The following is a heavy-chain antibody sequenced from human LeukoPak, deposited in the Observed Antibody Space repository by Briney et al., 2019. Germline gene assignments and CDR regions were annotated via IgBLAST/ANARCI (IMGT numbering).Heavy chain of an antibody. D-gene: IGHD3-10*01. J-gene: IGHJ6*02. V-gene: IGHV1-2*02. CDR1: GYTFTGYY. CDR3: ARSYYYGSGSHCSGGSCYPGYYYYGMDV. CDR2: INPNSGGT. Sequence: GASVKVSCKASGYTFTGYYMHWVRQAPGQGLEWMGWINPNSGGTNYAQKFQGRVTMTRDTSISTVYMELSRLRSDDTAVYYCARSYYYGSGSHCSGGSCYPGYYYYGMDVWGQGTTVTVSS.